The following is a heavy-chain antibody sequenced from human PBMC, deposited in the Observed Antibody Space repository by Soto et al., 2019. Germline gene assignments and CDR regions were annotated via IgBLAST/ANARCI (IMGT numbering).Heavy chain of an antibody. D-gene: IGHD6-13*01. CDR3: ARDRKYSSSWYSDWFDP. J-gene: IGHJ5*02. V-gene: IGHV1-18*04. CDR2: ISAYNGNT. CDR1: GYTFTSYY. Sequence: ASVKVSCKASGYTFTSYYIHWVRQAPGQGLEWMGWISAYNGNTNYAQKLQGRVTMTTDTSTSTAYMELRSLRSDDTAVYYCARDRKYSSSWYSDWFDPWGQGTLVTVSS.